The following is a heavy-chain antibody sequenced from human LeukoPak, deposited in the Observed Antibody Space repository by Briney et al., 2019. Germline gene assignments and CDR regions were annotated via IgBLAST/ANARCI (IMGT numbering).Heavy chain of an antibody. J-gene: IGHJ4*02. CDR1: GYTFTSYA. CDR2: INAGNGNT. V-gene: IGHV1-3*03. Sequence: ASVKVSCKASGYTFTSYAMHWVRQAPGQRLEWMGWINAGNGNTKYSQEFQGRVTITRDTSASTAYMELSSLRSEDMAVYYCARDSGSYSYYFDYWGQGTLVTVSS. CDR3: ARDSGSYSYYFDY. D-gene: IGHD1-26*01.